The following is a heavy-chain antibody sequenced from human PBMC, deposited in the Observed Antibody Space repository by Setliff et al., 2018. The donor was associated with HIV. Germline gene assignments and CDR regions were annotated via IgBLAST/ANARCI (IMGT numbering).Heavy chain of an antibody. Sequence: PGESLKISCAASGFTFSNAWMNWVRQAPGKGLEWVGRIRSKVDGGAADYAAPVKGRFTISRDDSKNTLYLQMSSLKTEDTAVYYCTTESVFLDYFFDYWGQGTLVTISS. CDR1: GFTFSNAW. J-gene: IGHJ4*02. D-gene: IGHD3-9*01. V-gene: IGHV3-15*05. CDR2: IRSKVDGGAA. CDR3: TTESVFLDYFFDY.